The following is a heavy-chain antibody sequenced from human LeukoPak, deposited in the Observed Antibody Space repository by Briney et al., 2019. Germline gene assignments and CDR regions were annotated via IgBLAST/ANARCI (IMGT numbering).Heavy chain of an antibody. J-gene: IGHJ4*02. Sequence: SETLSLTCTVSAGSITSFYWSWIRQPPGKGLKWTGYMFYSGSTNYNPPLKSRVTISVDTSKNQFSLILNSVTAADTAVYYCARQGFGSGWYYYFDYWGQGTLVTVSS. V-gene: IGHV4-59*08. CDR1: AGSITSFY. CDR3: ARQGFGSGWYYYFDY. D-gene: IGHD6-19*01. CDR2: MFYSGST.